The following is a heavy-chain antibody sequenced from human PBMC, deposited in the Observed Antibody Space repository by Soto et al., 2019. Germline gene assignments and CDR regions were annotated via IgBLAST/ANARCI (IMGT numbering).Heavy chain of an antibody. V-gene: IGHV2-5*02. CDR3: ARSKYSISSFDS. CDR1: GFSLSTDDVG. Sequence: SGPTLANPTQTLTLTCTFSGFSLSTDDVGVGWIRQPPGKALDWLAVIYWDDDKRYSPSLKSRLTITKDTSKNQVLLTMNNMDPVDTATYFCARSKYSISSFDSWGQGALVTVSS. J-gene: IGHJ4*02. CDR2: IYWDDDK. D-gene: IGHD6-6*01.